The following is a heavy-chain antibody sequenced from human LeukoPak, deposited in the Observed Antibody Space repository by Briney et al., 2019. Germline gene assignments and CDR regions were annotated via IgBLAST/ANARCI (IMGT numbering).Heavy chain of an antibody. CDR2: IYSSGST. Sequence: SETLSLTCTVSGGSISGYYWSWIRQPPGKGLEWIGYIYSSGSTNYTPSLKSRVTISVDTSKNQFSLELCSVTAADTAVYYCARDVIVGVVAANDIWGQGTMVTVSS. D-gene: IGHD2-15*01. V-gene: IGHV4-59*01. CDR1: GGSISGYY. J-gene: IGHJ3*02. CDR3: ARDVIVGVVAANDI.